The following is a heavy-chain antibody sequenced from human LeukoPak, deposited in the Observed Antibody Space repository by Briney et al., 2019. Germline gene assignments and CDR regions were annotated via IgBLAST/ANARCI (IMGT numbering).Heavy chain of an antibody. Sequence: APVKVSCKASGGTFSSYAISWVRQAPGQGLEWMGGIIPIFGTANYAQKFQGRVTITTDESTSTAYMELSSLRSEDTAVYYCARSGGYCSSTSCYKDWFDPWGQGTLVTVSS. J-gene: IGHJ5*02. CDR3: ARSGGYCSSTSCYKDWFDP. CDR2: IIPIFGTA. D-gene: IGHD2-2*02. V-gene: IGHV1-69*05. CDR1: GGTFSSYA.